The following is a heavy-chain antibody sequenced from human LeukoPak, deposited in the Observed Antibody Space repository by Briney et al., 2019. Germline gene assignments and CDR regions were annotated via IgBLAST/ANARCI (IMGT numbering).Heavy chain of an antibody. CDR2: ISGSGGST. Sequence: PGGSLRLSCAASGFTFSSDAMSWVRQAPGKGLEWVSAISGSGGSTYYADSVKGRFTISRDNSKNTLYLQMNSLRAEDTAVYYCAKSGGYSPGHFDYWGQGTLVTVSS. V-gene: IGHV3-23*01. CDR3: AKSGGYSPGHFDY. CDR1: GFTFSSDA. D-gene: IGHD6-25*01. J-gene: IGHJ4*02.